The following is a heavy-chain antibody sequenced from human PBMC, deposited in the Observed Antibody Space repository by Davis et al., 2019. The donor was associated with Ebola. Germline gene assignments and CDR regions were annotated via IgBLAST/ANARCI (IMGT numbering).Heavy chain of an antibody. J-gene: IGHJ3*02. CDR1: GFTFSSYA. Sequence: PGGSLSLSCAASGFTFSSYAMHWVRQAPGKGLEYVSAISSNGGSTYYANSVKGRFTISRDNSKNTLYLQMGSLRAEDMAVYYCARDRDYYDSSGYDAFDIWGQGTMVTVSS. CDR3: ARDRDYYDSSGYDAFDI. V-gene: IGHV3-64*01. CDR2: ISSNGGST. D-gene: IGHD3-22*01.